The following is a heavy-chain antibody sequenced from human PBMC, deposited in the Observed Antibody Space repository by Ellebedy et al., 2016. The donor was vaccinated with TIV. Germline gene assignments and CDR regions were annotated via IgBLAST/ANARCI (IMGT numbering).Heavy chain of an antibody. Sequence: GESLKISCAASGFTFSSYGMHWVRQAPGKGLEWVAVIWYDESNEYYADSVKGRFTISRDNSKNTLYLQMNSLRAEDTDVYDCARDGHYYDSGSYSVYGMDVWGQGTTVTVSS. CDR3: ARDGHYYDSGSYSVYGMDV. V-gene: IGHV3-33*01. CDR2: IWYDESNE. CDR1: GFTFSSYG. D-gene: IGHD3-10*01. J-gene: IGHJ6*02.